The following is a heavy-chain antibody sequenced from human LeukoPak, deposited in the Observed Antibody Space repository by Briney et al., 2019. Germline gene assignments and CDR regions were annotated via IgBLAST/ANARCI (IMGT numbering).Heavy chain of an antibody. CDR3: ARSIVAARIDY. J-gene: IGHJ4*02. D-gene: IGHD6-6*01. Sequence: ASVKVSCKASGYTFTSNYIHWVRQAPGQGLEWMGMIYPRDGSTSYAQKFQGRVTMTRDTSTSTVYMELSSLRSEDTAVYYCARSIVAARIDYWGQGTLVTVSS. CDR2: IYPRDGST. V-gene: IGHV1-46*01. CDR1: GYTFTSNY.